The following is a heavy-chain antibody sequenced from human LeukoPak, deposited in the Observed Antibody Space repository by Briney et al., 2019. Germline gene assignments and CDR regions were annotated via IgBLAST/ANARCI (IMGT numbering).Heavy chain of an antibody. CDR1: GFTFSSYA. CDR2: ISGSGGST. D-gene: IGHD4-17*01. Sequence: GSLRLSCAASGFTFSSYAMSWVRQAPGKRLEWVSAISGSGGSTYYADSVKGRFTISRDNSKNTLYLQMNSLRAEDTAVYYCAKGSLYGDYFDYWGQGTLVTVSS. J-gene: IGHJ4*02. V-gene: IGHV3-23*01. CDR3: AKGSLYGDYFDY.